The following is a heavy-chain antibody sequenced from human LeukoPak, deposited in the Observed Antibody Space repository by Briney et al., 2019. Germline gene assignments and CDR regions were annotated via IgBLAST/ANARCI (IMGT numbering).Heavy chain of an antibody. CDR2: VFYSGST. CDR1: GGSISSCY. CDR3: ARHKGKLDAFDI. Sequence: SETLSLTCTVSGGSISSCYWRWIRQPPGKGLVWMGYVFYSGSTTYNPSLKTRVTISVDTSKNQFSLKLSSVTAADTAVYYCARHKGKLDAFDIWGQGTMVTVSS. V-gene: IGHV4-59*08. J-gene: IGHJ3*02.